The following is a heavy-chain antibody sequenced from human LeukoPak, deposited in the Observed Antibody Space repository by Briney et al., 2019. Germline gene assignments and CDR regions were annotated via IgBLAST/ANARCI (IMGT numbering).Heavy chain of an antibody. CDR1: GFTFRSYG. Sequence: GGSLRLSCAASGFTFRSYGMHWVRQAPGTGLEWVAVLWYDGSNKYYADSVKGRFTISRDNFKSTLYLQMNSLRAEDTAVYYCARDLGFSYGCGRANYYYYGMDVWGQGTTVTVSS. CDR3: ARDLGFSYGCGRANYYYYGMDV. CDR2: LWYDGSNK. V-gene: IGHV3-33*01. D-gene: IGHD5-18*01. J-gene: IGHJ6*02.